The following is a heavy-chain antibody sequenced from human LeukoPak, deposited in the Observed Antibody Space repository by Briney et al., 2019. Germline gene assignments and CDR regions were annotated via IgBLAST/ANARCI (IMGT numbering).Heavy chain of an antibody. V-gene: IGHV3-48*02. J-gene: IGHJ4*02. Sequence: GGSLRLSCAASGFTFSSYSMNWVRQAPGKGLEWVSYISSSSSTIYYADSVKGRFTISRDNAKNSLYLQMNSLRDEDTAVYYCAKDSLSYGILAVADLLFDNGGQGPLVTVSS. CDR3: AKDSLSYGILAVADLLFDN. D-gene: IGHD6-19*01. CDR2: ISSSSSTI. CDR1: GFTFSSYS.